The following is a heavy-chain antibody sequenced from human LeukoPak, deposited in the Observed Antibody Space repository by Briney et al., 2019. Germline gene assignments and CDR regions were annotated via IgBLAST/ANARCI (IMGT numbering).Heavy chain of an antibody. CDR2: ISWNSGSI. J-gene: IGHJ3*02. D-gene: IGHD6-19*01. CDR3: AKSARLPYSSGWYSAFDI. Sequence: GGSLRLSCAASGFTFSSYWMAWVRQAPGKGLEWVSGISWNSGSIGYADSVKGRFTISRDNAKNSLYLQMNSLRAEDMALYYCAKSARLPYSSGWYSAFDIWGQGTMVTVSS. CDR1: GFTFSSYW. V-gene: IGHV3-9*03.